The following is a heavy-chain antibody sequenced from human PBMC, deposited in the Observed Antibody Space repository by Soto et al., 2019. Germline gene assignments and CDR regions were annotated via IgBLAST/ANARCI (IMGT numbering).Heavy chain of an antibody. Sequence: VGSLRLSCAASGLTFSSYGMHWVRQAPGKGLEWVAVIWYDGSNKYYADSVKGRFTISRDNSKNTLYLQMNSLRAEDTAVYYCARDPGGRYCSSTSCYGNNWFDPWGQGTLVTVSS. D-gene: IGHD2-2*01. CDR1: GLTFSSYG. V-gene: IGHV3-33*01. CDR2: IWYDGSNK. CDR3: ARDPGGRYCSSTSCYGNNWFDP. J-gene: IGHJ5*02.